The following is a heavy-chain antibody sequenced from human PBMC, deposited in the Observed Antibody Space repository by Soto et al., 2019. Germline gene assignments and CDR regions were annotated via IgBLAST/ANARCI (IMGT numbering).Heavy chain of an antibody. J-gene: IGHJ4*02. Sequence: PSETLSLTCTVSGGSISSGGYYWSWIRQHPGKGLEWIGYIYYSGSTYYNPSLKSRVTISVDTSKNQFSLKLSSVTAADTAVYYCARVTFQDYGDDHFGYWGQGTLVTVSS. V-gene: IGHV4-31*03. D-gene: IGHD4-17*01. CDR3: ARVTFQDYGDDHFGY. CDR1: GGSISSGGYY. CDR2: IYYSGST.